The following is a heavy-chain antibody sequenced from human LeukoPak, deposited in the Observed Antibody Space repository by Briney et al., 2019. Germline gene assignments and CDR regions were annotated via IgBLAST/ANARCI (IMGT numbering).Heavy chain of an antibody. D-gene: IGHD3-9*01. CDR3: ARHYGDRVRYFDWSDDAFDI. V-gene: IGHV4-59*08. CDR2: IYYIGST. J-gene: IGHJ3*02. Sequence: PSETLSLTCTVSGGSISSYYWSWIRQPPGKGLGRVGVIYYIGSTNYNPSLKSRVTISVDTSKNQFSLKLSSVTAADTAVYYCARHYGDRVRYFDWSDDAFDIWGQGTMVTVSS. CDR1: GGSISSYY.